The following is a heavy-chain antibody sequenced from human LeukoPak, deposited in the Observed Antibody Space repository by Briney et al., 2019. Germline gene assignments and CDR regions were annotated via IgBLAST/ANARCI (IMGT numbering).Heavy chain of an antibody. J-gene: IGHJ4*02. Sequence: SETLSLTCTVSGGSISSSSYYWGWIRQPPGKGLEWIGSIYYSGSTYYNPSLKSRVTISVDTSKNQFSLKLSSVTAADTAVYYCARQLAARLFDYWGQGTLITVSS. CDR3: ARQLAARLFDY. V-gene: IGHV4-39*01. CDR1: GGSISSSSYY. CDR2: IYYSGST. D-gene: IGHD6-6*01.